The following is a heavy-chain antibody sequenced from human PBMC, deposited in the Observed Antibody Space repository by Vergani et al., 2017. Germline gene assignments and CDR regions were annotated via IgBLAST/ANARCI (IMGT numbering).Heavy chain of an antibody. V-gene: IGHV1-69-2*01. CDR3: ATPQTGSTGGREV. CDR1: GYTFTDHY. J-gene: IGHJ6*02. CDR2: VDPEDGET. D-gene: IGHD3-10*01. Sequence: EVQLEQSGAEVKKPGATMKISFKVSGYTFTDHYMHWVKQAPGKGLVWMGLVDPEDGETIYAEKFKGRVTIAADSSTDTAHLELSSLRSEDTAVYYCATPQTGSTGGREVCGQGTKVSVSS.